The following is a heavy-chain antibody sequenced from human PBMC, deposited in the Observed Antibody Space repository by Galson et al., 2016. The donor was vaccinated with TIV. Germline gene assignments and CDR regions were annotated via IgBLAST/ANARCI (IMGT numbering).Heavy chain of an antibody. CDR1: GDSIGTSNFY. D-gene: IGHD1-26*01. Sequence: LSLTCSVSGDSIGTSNFYWGWIRQAPGKGLEWIGSLYYFVQTFYNPSLKSRVTISMDTSKNQVSLRLSSVTAADTAMYFCARDRGIVLVISGGYDAFDVWGHGTMVTVSS. V-gene: IGHV4-39*07. J-gene: IGHJ3*01. CDR3: ARDRGIVLVISGGYDAFDV. CDR2: LYYFVQT.